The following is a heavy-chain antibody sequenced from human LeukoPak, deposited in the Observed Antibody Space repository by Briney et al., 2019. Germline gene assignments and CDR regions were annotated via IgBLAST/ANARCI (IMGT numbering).Heavy chain of an antibody. J-gene: IGHJ4*02. CDR1: GGSISSGDYY. Sequence: SQTLSLTCTVSGGSISSGDYYWSWIRQPPWKGLEWIGYIYYSGSTNYNPSLKSRVTISVDTSKNQFSLKLSSVTAADTAVYYCARHVGPTRGPDYWGQGTLVTVSS. V-gene: IGHV4-30-4*01. CDR3: ARHVGPTRGPDY. CDR2: IYYSGST. D-gene: IGHD3-10*02.